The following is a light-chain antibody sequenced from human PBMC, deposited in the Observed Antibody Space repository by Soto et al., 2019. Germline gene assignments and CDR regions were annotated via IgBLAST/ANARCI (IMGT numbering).Light chain of an antibody. Sequence: QPVLTQSPSASASLGASVKLTCTLSSGHSNYAIAWHQQQPEKGPRYLMKLNSDGSHNKGDGIPDRFSGSSSGAERYLIISSLQSEDEADYYCQTWGSVTVIFGGGTKLTVL. V-gene: IGLV4-69*01. J-gene: IGLJ2*01. CDR3: QTWGSVTVI. CDR1: SGHSNYA. CDR2: LNSDGSH.